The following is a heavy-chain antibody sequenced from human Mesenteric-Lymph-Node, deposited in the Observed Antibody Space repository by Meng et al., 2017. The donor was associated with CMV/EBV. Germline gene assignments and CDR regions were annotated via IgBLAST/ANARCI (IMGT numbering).Heavy chain of an antibody. CDR2: ISSSSSYI. J-gene: IGHJ6*02. CDR1: GFTFSSYS. V-gene: IGHV3-21*01. D-gene: IGHD3-3*01. CDR3: ARERRGVTIFGVVHYYYGMDV. Sequence: GGSLRLSCAASGFTFSSYSMNWVRQAPGKGLEWVSSISSSSSYIYYADSVKGRFTISRDNAKNSLYLQMNSLRAEDTAVYYCARERRGVTIFGVVHYYYGMDVWGQGTMVTVSS.